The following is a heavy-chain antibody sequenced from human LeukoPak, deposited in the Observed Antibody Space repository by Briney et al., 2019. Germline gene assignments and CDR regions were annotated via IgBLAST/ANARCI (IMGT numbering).Heavy chain of an antibody. D-gene: IGHD4-17*01. V-gene: IGHV4-59*12. CDR2: IYYSGST. CDR3: ARGNPVDYGDYVDAFDI. J-gene: IGHJ3*02. CDR1: GASISTYY. Sequence: PSETLSLTCTLSGASISTYYWSWIRQPPGKGLEWIGYIYYSGSTNYNPSLKSRVTISVDTSKNQFSLKLSSVTAADTAVYYCARGNPVDYGDYVDAFDIWGQGTMVTVSS.